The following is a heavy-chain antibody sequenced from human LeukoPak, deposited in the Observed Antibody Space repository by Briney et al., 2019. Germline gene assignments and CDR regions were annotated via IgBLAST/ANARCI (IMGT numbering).Heavy chain of an antibody. CDR1: GYTLTELS. Sequence: GASVKVSCKVSGYTLTELSMHWVRQAPGKGLEWMGGFDPEDGETIYAQKFQGRVTMTEDTSTDTAYMELRSLRSDDTAVYYCAREVQGVLRFLEWSSYNWFDPWGQGTLVTVSS. J-gene: IGHJ5*02. D-gene: IGHD3-3*01. V-gene: IGHV1-24*01. CDR3: AREVQGVLRFLEWSSYNWFDP. CDR2: FDPEDGET.